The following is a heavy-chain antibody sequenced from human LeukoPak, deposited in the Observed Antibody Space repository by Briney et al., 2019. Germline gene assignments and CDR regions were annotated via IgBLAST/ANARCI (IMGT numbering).Heavy chain of an antibody. CDR1: GAPISRFY. CDR2: IYNGVPT. CDR3: VQTTGWPGFDY. V-gene: IGHV4-4*09. D-gene: IGHD6-19*01. J-gene: IGHJ4*02. Sequence: NASETLFLICTASGAPISRFYWNWVRQPPGKGLEWIGNIYNGVPTFFNPSLKSRVTLSVDTSKTHFSLQLASVTAADTAVYYCVQTTGWPGFDYWGQGILVTVSS.